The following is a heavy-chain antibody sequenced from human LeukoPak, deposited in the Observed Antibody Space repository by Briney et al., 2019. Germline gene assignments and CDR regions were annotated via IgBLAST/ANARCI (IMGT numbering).Heavy chain of an antibody. CDR2: IRSDGSNK. J-gene: IGHJ3*02. D-gene: IGHD3-10*01. Sequence: GGSLRLSCAASGFTFSSYGMHWVRQAPGKGLEWVAFIRSDGSNKYYADSVKGRFTIARDNSKNTLYLQMNSLRAEDTAVYYCANRVRFGAVEIWGQGTMVTVSS. CDR3: ANRVRFGAVEI. V-gene: IGHV3-30*02. CDR1: GFTFSSYG.